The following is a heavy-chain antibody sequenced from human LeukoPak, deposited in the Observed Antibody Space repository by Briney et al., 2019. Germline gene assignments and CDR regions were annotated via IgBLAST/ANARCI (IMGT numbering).Heavy chain of an antibody. J-gene: IGHJ4*02. V-gene: IGHV1-24*01. Sequence: ASVKVSCKVSGYTLTELSMHWVRQAPGKGLEWMGGFDPEDGETIYAQKFQGRVTMTEDTSTDTAYMELSSLRSEDTAVYYCATSDVLRFLEWLFYFDYWGQGTLVTVSS. D-gene: IGHD3-3*01. CDR2: FDPEDGET. CDR1: GYTLTELS. CDR3: ATSDVLRFLEWLFYFDY.